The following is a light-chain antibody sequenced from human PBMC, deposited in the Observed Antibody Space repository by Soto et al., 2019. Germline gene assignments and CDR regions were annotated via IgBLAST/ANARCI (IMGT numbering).Light chain of an antibody. CDR1: QNIRSN. Sequence: EIVMTQSPATLSVSPGERATLSCRASQNIRSNLAWYQQIPGQAPRLLIHGASTRATGIPARISGSGSGTEFTLTISGLQSEDYAVYYCQQYNNWPPWTFGQGTKVEI. CDR2: GAS. V-gene: IGKV3-15*01. CDR3: QQYNNWPPWT. J-gene: IGKJ1*01.